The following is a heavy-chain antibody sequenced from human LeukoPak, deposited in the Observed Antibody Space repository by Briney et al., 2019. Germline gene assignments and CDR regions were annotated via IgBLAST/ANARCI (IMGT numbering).Heavy chain of an antibody. D-gene: IGHD6-13*01. Sequence: SETLSLTCAVSGGSISSGGYSWSWIRQPPGKGLEWIGYIYHSGSTYYNPSLKSRVTISVDRSKNQFSLKLSSVTAADTAVYYCAREGMDNWFDPWGQGTLVTVSS. CDR2: IYHSGST. V-gene: IGHV4-30-2*01. CDR3: AREGMDNWFDP. CDR1: GGSISSGGYS. J-gene: IGHJ5*02.